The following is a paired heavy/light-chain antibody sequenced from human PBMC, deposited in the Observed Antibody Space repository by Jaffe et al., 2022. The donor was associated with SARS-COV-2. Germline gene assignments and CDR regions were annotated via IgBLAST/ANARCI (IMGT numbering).Light chain of an antibody. J-gene: IGLJ1*01. CDR1: SPNIGAGYD. CDR3: QSYDSSLSGYV. CDR2: ENS. Sequence: QSVLTQPPSVSGAPGQRVTISCTGSSPNIGAGYDVHWYQQLPGTAPKLLIYENSNRPSGVPDRFSGSKSGTSASLAISGLQAEDEADYYCQSYDSSLSGYVFGTGTKVTVL. V-gene: IGLV1-40*01.
Heavy chain of an antibody. Sequence: EVQLLESGGGLVQPGGSLRLSCAASGFTFSNYAMIWVRQAPGRGLEWVSTILGSGVGTYYADSVRGRFTISRDNSKNTLYLQVNSLRAEDTAMYYCAKARGPIQSRLHFDCWGQGTLVTVSS. V-gene: IGHV3-23*01. D-gene: IGHD3-16*01. J-gene: IGHJ4*02. CDR1: GFTFSNYA. CDR2: ILGSGVGT. CDR3: AKARGPIQSRLHFDC.